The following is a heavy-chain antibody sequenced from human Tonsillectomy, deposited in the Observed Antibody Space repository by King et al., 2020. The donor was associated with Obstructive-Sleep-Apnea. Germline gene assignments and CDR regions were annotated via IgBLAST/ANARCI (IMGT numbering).Heavy chain of an antibody. V-gene: IGHV3-7*03. J-gene: IGHJ4*02. CDR2: IKQDGSKT. CDR1: GFTFSNFW. D-gene: IGHD3-10*01. CDR3: ASRPPAETYFGVFDF. Sequence: VQLVESGGGLVQPGGSLRLSCAASGFTFSNFWMTWVRQAPGKGPEWVSNIKQDGSKTYYVDSVRGRFTISRDNAKNSLYLQMNNLRAEATAVYYCASRPPAETYFGVFDFWGQGALVTVSS.